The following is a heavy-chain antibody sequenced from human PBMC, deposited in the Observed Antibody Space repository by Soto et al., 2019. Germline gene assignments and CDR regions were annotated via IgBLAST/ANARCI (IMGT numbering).Heavy chain of an antibody. CDR2: IGGAGSNI. D-gene: IGHD2-8*01. V-gene: IGHV3-23*01. J-gene: IGHJ3*02. CDR1: GFTFSEYA. Sequence: GGSLRLSCAASGFTFSEYAMTWVRQAPGKGLEWVSVIGGAGSNIYYADSVEGRFTVSRDDSKNTLYLRMDSLRVKDTAVYYCAKDVVSRNGVYDPFDIWGQGQWSPSPQ. CDR3: AKDVVSRNGVYDPFDI.